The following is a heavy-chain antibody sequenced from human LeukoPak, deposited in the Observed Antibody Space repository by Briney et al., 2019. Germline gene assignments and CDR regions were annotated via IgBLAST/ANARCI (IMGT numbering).Heavy chain of an antibody. D-gene: IGHD3-3*01. V-gene: IGHV3-7*01. Sequence: GGSLRLSCAASGFTFSRYWMGWVRQAPGKGLEWVANMKQDGSEKNYVDSVKGRITISRDNAKNSLYLQMNSLRAEDTAVYYCARDKLRDFWSGYYSAREYSFDYWGQGTLVTVSS. CDR3: ARDKLRDFWSGYYSAREYSFDY. J-gene: IGHJ4*02. CDR2: MKQDGSEK. CDR1: GFTFSRYW.